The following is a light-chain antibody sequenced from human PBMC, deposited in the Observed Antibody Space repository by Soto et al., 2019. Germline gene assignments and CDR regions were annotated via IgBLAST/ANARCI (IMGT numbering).Light chain of an antibody. J-gene: IGKJ1*01. CDR2: GAS. CDR1: QSVSSSY. V-gene: IGKV3-20*01. Sequence: DIVLSQSPATVSLCPGERAALPCSASQSVSSSYLAWYQQKPGQAPRLLIYGASSRATGIPDRFSGSGSGTDFTLTISRLEPEDFAVYYCQQYGSSPWTFGQGTKVDIK. CDR3: QQYGSSPWT.